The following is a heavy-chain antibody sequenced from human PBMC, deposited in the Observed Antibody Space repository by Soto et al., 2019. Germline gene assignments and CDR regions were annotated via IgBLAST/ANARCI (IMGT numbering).Heavy chain of an antibody. CDR2: ISAYNGNT. Sequence: QVQLVQSGAEVKKPGASVKVSCKTSGYTFTNFGISWVRQAPGQGLEWMGWISAYNGNTNYAQKFQGRGTKTTDTSTSTAFSEVRSLGSDRAAMYYCARGETPSDYWYQGTLVCVSS. CDR1: GYTFTNFG. CDR3: ARGETPSDY. J-gene: IGHJ4*02. V-gene: IGHV1-18*01. D-gene: IGHD1-26*01.